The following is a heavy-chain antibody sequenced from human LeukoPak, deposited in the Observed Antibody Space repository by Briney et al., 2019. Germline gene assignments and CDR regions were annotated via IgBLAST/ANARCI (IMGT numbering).Heavy chain of an antibody. J-gene: IGHJ4*02. CDR1: GGSISSSSYY. Sequence: SSETLSLTCTVSGGSISSSSYYWGWIRQPPGKGLEWIGSIYYSGSTYYNPSLKSRVTISVDTSKNQFSLKLSSVTAADTAVYYCARFAPYDSSGAIDYWGQGTLVASPQ. CDR2: IYYSGST. CDR3: ARFAPYDSSGAIDY. D-gene: IGHD3-22*01. V-gene: IGHV4-39*01.